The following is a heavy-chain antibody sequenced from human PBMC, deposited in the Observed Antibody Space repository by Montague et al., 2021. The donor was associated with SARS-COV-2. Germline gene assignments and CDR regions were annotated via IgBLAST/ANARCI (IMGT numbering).Heavy chain of an antibody. CDR3: ARELSTSVSMIVSY. D-gene: IGHD3-22*01. CDR2: ISYNGGNE. CDR1: GFTFSTYA. J-gene: IGHJ4*02. V-gene: IGHV3-30*04. Sequence: SLRLSCAASGFTFSTYAMHWVRQAPGKGLEWVGLISYNGGNEYYADPVKGRYIISRDNSKNTLYLEMNSLRPEDTAVYYCARELSTSVSMIVSYWGRGTLVTVSS.